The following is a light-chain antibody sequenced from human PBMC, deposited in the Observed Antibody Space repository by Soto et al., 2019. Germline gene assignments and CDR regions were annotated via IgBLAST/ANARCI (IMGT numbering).Light chain of an antibody. V-gene: IGKV1-39*01. Sequence: DIQMTQSPSSLSASVGDRVTITCRASESISRHLNWYQQKPGNAPKLLIYAASSLQNGVPSRFSGSGSGTDFPLTISNLQTGDFETYYCQERYSTLSITFGQGTRLEPK. J-gene: IGKJ5*01. CDR1: ESISRH. CDR2: AAS. CDR3: QERYSTLSIT.